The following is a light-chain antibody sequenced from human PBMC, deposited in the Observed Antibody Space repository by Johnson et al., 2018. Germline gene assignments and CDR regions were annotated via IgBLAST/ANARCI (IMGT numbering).Light chain of an antibody. CDR3: GTGESSRSAGNG. V-gene: IGLV1-51*02. CDR1: SSNIGNNY. J-gene: IGLJ1*01. CDR2: ENN. Sequence: QSVLTQPPSVSAAPGQKVTISCSGSSSNIGNNYVSWYQQLPGTAPKLLIYENNKRPSGIPDRFSGSKSGTSATLGITGLQTGDVADNYGGTGESSRSAGNGFVSGTKVTVL.